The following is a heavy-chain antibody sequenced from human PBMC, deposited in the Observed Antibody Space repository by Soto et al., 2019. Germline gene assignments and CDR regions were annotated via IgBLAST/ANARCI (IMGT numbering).Heavy chain of an antibody. CDR3: VKSYSDYIEYFQH. Sequence: GSLRLSCAASGFTFRTFGMSWVRQAPGKGLEWVSGVGGGGDTHNADSVKGRFTISRDNSRNTLYLQMNSLRAEDTAVYYCVKSYSDYIEYFQHWGQGTLVTVSS. CDR1: GFTFRTFG. CDR2: VGGGGDT. J-gene: IGHJ1*01. V-gene: IGHV3-23*01. D-gene: IGHD3-10*01.